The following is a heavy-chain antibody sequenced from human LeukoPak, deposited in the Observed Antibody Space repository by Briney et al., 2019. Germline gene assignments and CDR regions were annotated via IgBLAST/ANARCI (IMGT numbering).Heavy chain of an antibody. J-gene: IGHJ4*02. Sequence: SETLSLTCTVSGGSISSYYWSWIRQPPGKGLEWIGYIYYSGSTNYSPSLKSRVTISVDTSKNLFSLKLGSVAAADTAVYHCARSSDYQGSKRALGHYWGQGTLVTVSS. CDR3: ARSSDYQGSKRALGHY. D-gene: IGHD3-10*01. CDR1: GGSISSYY. CDR2: IYYSGST. V-gene: IGHV4-59*12.